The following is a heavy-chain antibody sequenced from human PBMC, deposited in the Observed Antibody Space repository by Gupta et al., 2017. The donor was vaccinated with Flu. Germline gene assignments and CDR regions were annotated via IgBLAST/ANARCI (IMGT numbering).Heavy chain of an antibody. Sequence: QVQLVQSGAEVKKTGASVKVSCKASGYTFTSYDINWVLQATGQGLDWMGGMNPVSGKTGYAQKCQGVGTMTRNTSISTAYRELRSLRSEETAVYYCARGVTPVGCSSWSGEEDYWGHVTLVTVYS. J-gene: IGHJ4*01. CDR2: MNPVSGKT. D-gene: IGHD6-13*01. CDR1: GYTFTSYD. V-gene: IGHV1-8*01. CDR3: ARGVTPVGCSSWSGEEDY.